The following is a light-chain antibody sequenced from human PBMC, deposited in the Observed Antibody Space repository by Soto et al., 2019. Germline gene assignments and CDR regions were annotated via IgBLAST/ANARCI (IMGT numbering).Light chain of an antibody. Sequence: QSALTQPASVSGSPGQSITISCTGTSSDIGAYNYVSWYQQHPGKAPKLLIYDVTNRPSGISYRFSGSKSGNTASLTISGLQAEDEADYHCSSYTTSTTVIFGGGTQLTVL. CDR1: SSDIGAYNY. V-gene: IGLV2-14*01. J-gene: IGLJ2*01. CDR3: SSYTTSTTVI. CDR2: DVT.